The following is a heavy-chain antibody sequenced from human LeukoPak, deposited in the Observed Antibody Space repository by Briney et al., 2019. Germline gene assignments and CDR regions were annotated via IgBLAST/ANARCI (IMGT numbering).Heavy chain of an antibody. CDR3: ARERSGSYYTFEY. D-gene: IGHD1-26*01. Sequence: GTLRLSCAASGLTVSSNYMSWVRQAPGKGLEWVSVISSGGGSTNYADSVRGRFTISRHNSKNTLYLQMNSLRVEDTAVYYCARERSGSYYTFEYWGLGALVTVSS. CDR1: GLTVSSNY. CDR2: ISSGGGST. J-gene: IGHJ4*02. V-gene: IGHV3-53*04.